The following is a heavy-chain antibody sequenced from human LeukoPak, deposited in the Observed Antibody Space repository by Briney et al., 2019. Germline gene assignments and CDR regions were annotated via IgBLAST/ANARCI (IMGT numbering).Heavy chain of an antibody. CDR2: IYHTGSA. CDR3: ARTTYYYDSSGYLYYFDY. Sequence: SETLSLTCDVSGGSISSSHWWSWVRQPPGKGLEWIGEIYHTGSANYNPSLKSRVTISVDKSKNQFSLKLSSVTAADTAVYYCARTTYYYDSSGYLYYFDYWGQGTLVTVSS. J-gene: IGHJ4*02. D-gene: IGHD3-22*01. V-gene: IGHV4-4*02. CDR1: GGSISSSHW.